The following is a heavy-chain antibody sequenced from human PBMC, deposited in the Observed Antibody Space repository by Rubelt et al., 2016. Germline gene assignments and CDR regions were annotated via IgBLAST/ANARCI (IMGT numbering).Heavy chain of an antibody. D-gene: IGHD6-13*01. Sequence: QVQLVQSGAVVKKPGASVKVSCKASGSTFTSYGISWVRQAFGQGLEWMDWFRAYNGNTNNAQKLQGRVTMTTDTSTSTAYMELRSLRSDDTAVYYCARDEPYSSSWYDYWGQGTLVTVSS. V-gene: IGHV1-18*01. CDR1: GSTFTSYG. CDR3: ARDEPYSSSWYDY. CDR2: FRAYNGNT. J-gene: IGHJ4*02.